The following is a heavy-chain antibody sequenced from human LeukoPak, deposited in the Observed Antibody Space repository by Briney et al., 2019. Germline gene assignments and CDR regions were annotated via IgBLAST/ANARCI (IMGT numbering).Heavy chain of an antibody. Sequence: PGGSLRLSCAASGFTFSSYGMHWVRQAPGKGLEWVAVIWYDGSNKYYADSVKGRFTISRGNSKNTLYLQMNSLRAEDTAVYYCARDREEYSSSLQLVPDYWGQGTLVTVSS. D-gene: IGHD6-6*01. CDR1: GFTFSSYG. V-gene: IGHV3-33*01. J-gene: IGHJ4*02. CDR2: IWYDGSNK. CDR3: ARDREEYSSSLQLVPDY.